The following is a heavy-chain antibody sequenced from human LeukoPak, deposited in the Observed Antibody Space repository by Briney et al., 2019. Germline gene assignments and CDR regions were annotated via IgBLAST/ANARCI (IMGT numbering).Heavy chain of an antibody. CDR3: ARDGYYDSSGYGAHGDY. J-gene: IGHJ4*02. CDR1: GYSISSGYY. V-gene: IGHV4-38-2*02. CDR2: IYHSGST. D-gene: IGHD3-22*01. Sequence: SETLSLTCTVSGYSISSGYYWGWIRQPPGKGLEWIGSIYHSGSTYYNPSLKSRVTISVDTSKNQFSLKLSSVTAADTAVYYCARDGYYDSSGYGAHGDYWGQGTLVTVSS.